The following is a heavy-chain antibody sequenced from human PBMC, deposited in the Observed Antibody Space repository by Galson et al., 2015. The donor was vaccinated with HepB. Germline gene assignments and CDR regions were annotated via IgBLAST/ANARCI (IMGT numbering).Heavy chain of an antibody. CDR1: RNIRSEMI. V-gene: IGHV1-24*01. CDR2: FNPEDAGS. J-gene: IGHJ4*02. Sequence: SVKVSCKVSRNIRSEMIIHWVRQAPERGLEWLGGFNPEDAGSIYAQRFQGRFTMTEDTSTNTAYMELSRLRREVTAVYYCATDTGRLYFGDHRGGGAYWGQGTLVAVSS. D-gene: IGHD2/OR15-2a*01. CDR3: ATDTGRLYFGDHRGGGAY.